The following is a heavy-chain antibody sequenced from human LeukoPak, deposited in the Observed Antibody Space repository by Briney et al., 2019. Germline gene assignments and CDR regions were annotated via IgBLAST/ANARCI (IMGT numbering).Heavy chain of an antibody. CDR3: YGGNADH. CDR1: GFTFSSYW. V-gene: IGHV3-74*03. D-gene: IGHD4-23*01. CDR2: INTDGSST. J-gene: IGHJ1*01. Sequence: PGGSLRLSCAASGFTFSSYWMHWVRQAPGKGLMWVSGINTDGSSTMYADSVKGRFTISRDNAKNTLYLQMNSLRGEDTAVYHCYGGNADHWRQGTLVTVSS.